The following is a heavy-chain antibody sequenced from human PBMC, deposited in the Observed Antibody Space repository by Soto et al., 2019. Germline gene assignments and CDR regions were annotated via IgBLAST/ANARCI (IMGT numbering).Heavy chain of an antibody. Sequence: QVQLQESGPGLVKPSETLSLTCTVTGGSISSYYWRWIRQPPGKGLEWIGYIYYSGSTNYKPSLKSRVTNSKDTSKNQLSLKLSAVTAADNAVYYCARENNYYYGMDVWGQGTTVTVSS. CDR1: GGSISSYY. CDR2: IYYSGST. CDR3: ARENNYYYGMDV. V-gene: IGHV4-59*01. J-gene: IGHJ6*02.